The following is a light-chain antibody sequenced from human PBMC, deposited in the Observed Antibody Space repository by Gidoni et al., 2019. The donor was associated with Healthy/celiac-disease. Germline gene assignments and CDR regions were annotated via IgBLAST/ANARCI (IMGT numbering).Light chain of an antibody. J-gene: IGKJ2*01. V-gene: IGKV3-15*01. CDR2: GAS. Sequence: EILMSQSPATLSVSTGERATLSCRASQSVSSNLAWYQQKPGQAPRLLIYGASTRATGIPARFSGSGSGTEFTLTISSLQSEDFAVYDCQQYNNWPPRYTFGQGTKLEIK. CDR3: QQYNNWPPRYT. CDR1: QSVSSN.